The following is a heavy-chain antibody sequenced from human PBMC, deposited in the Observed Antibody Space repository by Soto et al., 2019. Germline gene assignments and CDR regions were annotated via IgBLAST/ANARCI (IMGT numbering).Heavy chain of an antibody. Sequence: GGSLRLSCAASGFTFSSYGMHWVRQAPGKGLEWVAVISYDGSNKYYADSVKGRFTISRDNSKNTLYLQMNSLRAEDTAVYYCAKGNLVVVPAAIVYFDYWGQGTLVTVSS. V-gene: IGHV3-30*18. D-gene: IGHD2-2*01. CDR1: GFTFSSYG. CDR2: ISYDGSNK. CDR3: AKGNLVVVPAAIVYFDY. J-gene: IGHJ4*02.